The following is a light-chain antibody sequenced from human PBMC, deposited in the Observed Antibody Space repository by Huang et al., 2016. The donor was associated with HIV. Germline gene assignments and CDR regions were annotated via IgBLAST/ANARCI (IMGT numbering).Light chain of an antibody. CDR3: QQSYSTPPT. CDR1: QNINYF. J-gene: IGKJ2*01. CDR2: TAS. Sequence: DIQMTQFPSSLSASVGDRVNITCRASQNINYFLNWFQQKPGKAPKLLIYTASFLQSGVPSRFSCSGSGTDFTLTISSLQPEDFATYYCQQSYSTPPTFGQGSKLEIK. V-gene: IGKV1-39*01.